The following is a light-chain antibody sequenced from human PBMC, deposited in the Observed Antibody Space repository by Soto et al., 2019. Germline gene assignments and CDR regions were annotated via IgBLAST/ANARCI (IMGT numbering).Light chain of an antibody. V-gene: IGLV1-44*01. CDR1: NSNIGSNS. J-gene: IGLJ2*01. CDR3: SAWDDSLVVV. Sequence: QSVLTQPPSASGTPGQTVTITCSGSNSNIGSNSVNWFQHLPGAVPKLLIFSNNQRPSGVPDRFSGSKSGTSASLAISGLQTEDESDYYCSAWDDSLVVVFVGGTKVTVL. CDR2: SNN.